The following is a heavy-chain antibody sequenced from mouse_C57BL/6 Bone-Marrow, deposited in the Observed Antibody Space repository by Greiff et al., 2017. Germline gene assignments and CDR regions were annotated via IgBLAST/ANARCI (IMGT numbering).Heavy chain of an antibody. CDR3: ARHGSYYSNPRAMDY. CDR2: IWSDGST. D-gene: IGHD2-5*01. Sequence: VQLVESGPGLVAPSQSLSITCTVSGFSLTSYGVHWVRQPPGKGLEWLVVIWSDGSTTYNSALKSRLSISKDNSKSQVFLKMNSLQTDDTAMYYCARHGSYYSNPRAMDYWGQGTSVTVSS. V-gene: IGHV2-6-1*01. J-gene: IGHJ4*01. CDR1: GFSLTSYG.